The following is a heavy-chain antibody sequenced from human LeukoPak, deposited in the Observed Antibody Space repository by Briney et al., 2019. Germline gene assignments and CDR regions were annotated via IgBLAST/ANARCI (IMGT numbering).Heavy chain of an antibody. CDR3: RVSSGDFDY. CDR2: IKRVGSEE. CDR1: EFTFSNYY. V-gene: IGHV3-7*01. Sequence: PGGSLRLSCTASEFTFSNYYMSWVRQAPGKGLEWVASIKRVGSEESYVDSVKGRFTISRDNAKTSLYLQMNSLRAEDTAVYYCRVSSGDFDYWGQGTLVTVSS. D-gene: IGHD6-25*01. J-gene: IGHJ4*02.